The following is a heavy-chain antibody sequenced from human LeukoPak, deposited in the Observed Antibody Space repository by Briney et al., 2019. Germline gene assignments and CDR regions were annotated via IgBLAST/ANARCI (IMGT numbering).Heavy chain of an antibody. J-gene: IGHJ4*02. CDR3: ARGGYGSSWNFDY. V-gene: IGHV3-30-3*01. CDR2: IWYDGSIK. Sequence: GRSLRLSCAASGLTFSTYAFHWVRQAPGKGLEWVAVIWYDGSIKYYADSVKGRFTISRDNSKNTLYLQMNSLRGEDTAVYYCARGGYGSSWNFDYWGQGTLVTVSS. D-gene: IGHD6-13*01. CDR1: GLTFSTYA.